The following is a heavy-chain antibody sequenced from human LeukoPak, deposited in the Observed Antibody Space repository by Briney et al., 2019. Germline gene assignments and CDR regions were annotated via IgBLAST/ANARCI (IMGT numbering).Heavy chain of an antibody. V-gene: IGHV1-46*01. D-gene: IGHD5-12*01. Sequence: ASVKVSCKASGYTFTSYGISWARQAPGQGLEWMGIINPSGGSTSYAQKFQGRVTMTRDTSTSTVYMELSSLRSEDTAVYYCARARGYGAFDIWGQGTMVTVSS. J-gene: IGHJ3*02. CDR1: GYTFTSYG. CDR3: ARARGYGAFDI. CDR2: INPSGGST.